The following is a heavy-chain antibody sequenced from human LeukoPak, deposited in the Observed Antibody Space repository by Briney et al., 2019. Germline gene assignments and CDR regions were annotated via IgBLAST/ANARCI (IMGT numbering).Heavy chain of an antibody. CDR2: ISGSGGST. D-gene: IGHD2/OR15-2a*01. V-gene: IGHV3-23*01. CDR3: VRDSSYAFDH. CDR1: GFTFSSYA. Sequence: GGSLRLSCAASGFTFSSYAMSWVRQAPGKGLEWVSAISGSGGSTYYADSVKGRFTISRDNSKNTLYLQMNILRDEDAAVYYCVRDSSYAFDHWGQGNLVTVSS. J-gene: IGHJ4*02.